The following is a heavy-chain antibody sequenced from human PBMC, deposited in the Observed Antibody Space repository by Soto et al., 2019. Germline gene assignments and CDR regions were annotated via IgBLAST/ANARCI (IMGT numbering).Heavy chain of an antibody. D-gene: IGHD3-10*01. Sequence: QVQLVQSGAELKKPGSSVKVSCKASGDTFSGYPINWVRQAPGEGLEWMGRIIPAFGTTNDARSFEGRVTFTADESTNTAYMELRGLVSEDTAVYYCARDGGFGEFKYWGPGTLVTVSS. CDR3: ARDGGFGEFKY. J-gene: IGHJ4*02. CDR1: GDTFSGYP. V-gene: IGHV1-69*18. CDR2: IIPAFGTT.